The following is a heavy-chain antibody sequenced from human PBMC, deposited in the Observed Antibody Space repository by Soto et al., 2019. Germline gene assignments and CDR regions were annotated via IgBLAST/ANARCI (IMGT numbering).Heavy chain of an antibody. CDR2: IYYSGST. CDR3: ARPYIEYSSSSGSNWLDP. CDR1: GGSISSSSYY. D-gene: IGHD6-6*01. J-gene: IGHJ5*02. Sequence: SETLSLTCTVSGGSISSSSYYWGWIRQPPGKGLEWIGSIYYSGSTYYNPSLKSRVTISVDTSKNQFSLKLSSVTAADTAVYYCARPYIEYSSSSGSNWLDPCGQGTLVTVSS. V-gene: IGHV4-39*01.